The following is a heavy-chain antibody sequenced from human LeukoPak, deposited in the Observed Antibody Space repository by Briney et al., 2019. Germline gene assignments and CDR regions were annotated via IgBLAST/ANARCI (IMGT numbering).Heavy chain of an antibody. J-gene: IGHJ4*02. Sequence: PGGSLRLSCAASGFTFSNSGMSWVRQAPGKGLEWVSAISTDAGETHYADSVKGRFTISRDNSKNTVSLQMSSLRAEDTALYYCAKVEFLEWLRPPSGYFDYWGQGTLVTVSS. CDR2: ISTDAGET. CDR3: AKVEFLEWLRPPSGYFDY. V-gene: IGHV3-23*01. CDR1: GFTFSNSG. D-gene: IGHD3-3*01.